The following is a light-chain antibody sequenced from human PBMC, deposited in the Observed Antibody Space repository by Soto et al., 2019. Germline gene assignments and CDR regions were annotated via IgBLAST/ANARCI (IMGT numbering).Light chain of an antibody. CDR3: SSFAGSPVV. J-gene: IGLJ2*01. Sequence: QSALTQPPSASGSPGQSVTITCSGTSSDVGEENYVSWYQQHPGKVPKLILYEVSKRPSGVPDRFSGSRSGNTASLTVSGLHAEDEADYYCSSFAGSPVVFGVWTKVTVL. V-gene: IGLV2-8*01. CDR2: EVS. CDR1: SSDVGEENY.